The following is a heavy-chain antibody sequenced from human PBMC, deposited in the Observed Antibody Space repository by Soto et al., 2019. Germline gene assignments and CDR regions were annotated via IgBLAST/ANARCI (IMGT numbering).Heavy chain of an antibody. D-gene: IGHD2-2*01. Sequence: ASVKVSCKVSGYTLTELSMHWVRQAPGKGLEWMGGFDPEDGETIYAQKFQGRVTMTEDTSTDTAYMELSSLRSEDTAVYYCATDIVVVPAARDGTIDPWGQGTLVTVSS. CDR3: ATDIVVVPAARDGTIDP. J-gene: IGHJ5*02. V-gene: IGHV1-24*01. CDR1: GYTLTELS. CDR2: FDPEDGET.